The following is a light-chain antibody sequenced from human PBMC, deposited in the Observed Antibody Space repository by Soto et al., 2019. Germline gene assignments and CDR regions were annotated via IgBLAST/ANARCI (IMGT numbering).Light chain of an antibody. J-gene: IGLJ2*01. CDR1: SSDVGGFDF. CDR3: NSYTSSTTPAV. V-gene: IGLV2-14*01. Sequence: QSALTQPASVSGSPGQSIAISCSGTSSDVGGFDFVSWYQQHPGKAPKRIIYNVSNRPSGVSNRFSGSKSGNTASLTISGLQAEDEAVYYCNSYTSSTTPAVFGGGTKLTVL. CDR2: NVS.